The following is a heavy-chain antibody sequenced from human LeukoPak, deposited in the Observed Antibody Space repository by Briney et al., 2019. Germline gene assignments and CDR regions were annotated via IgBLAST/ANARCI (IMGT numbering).Heavy chain of an antibody. D-gene: IGHD4/OR15-4a*01. CDR2: IYYSGSI. CDR1: GGSLSSGDYY. CDR3: ARVFMTMVAPGYFDY. J-gene: IGHJ4*02. V-gene: IGHV4-30-4*01. Sequence: SETLSLTCTVSGGSLSSGDYYWSWIRQPPGKGLEWIGYIYYSGSIYYNPSLKSRVTISVDTSKNQFSLKLSSVTAADTAVYYCARVFMTMVAPGYFDYWGQGTLVTVSS.